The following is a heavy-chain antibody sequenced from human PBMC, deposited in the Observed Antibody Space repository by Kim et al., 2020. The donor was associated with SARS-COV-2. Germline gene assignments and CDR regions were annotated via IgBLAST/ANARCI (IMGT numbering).Heavy chain of an antibody. CDR2: IWYDGSNK. CDR1: GFTFSSYG. Sequence: GGSLRLSCAASGFTFSSYGMHWVRQAPGKGLEWVAVIWYDGSNKYYADSVKGRFTISRDNSKNTLYLQMNSLRAEDTAVYYCARDGAAEGTDYDFDYWGQGTLVTVSS. CDR3: ARDGAAEGTDYDFDY. J-gene: IGHJ4*02. V-gene: IGHV3-33*01. D-gene: IGHD3-10*01.